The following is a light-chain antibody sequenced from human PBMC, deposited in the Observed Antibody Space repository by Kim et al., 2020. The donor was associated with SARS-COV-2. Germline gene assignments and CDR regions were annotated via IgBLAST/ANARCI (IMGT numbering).Light chain of an antibody. J-gene: IGLJ2*01. V-gene: IGLV3-21*04. Sequence: SYELTQPPSVSVAPGKTARITCGGDNVGSKSVHWYQQKPGQAPVLVIYYDSDRPSGIPERFSDSNSGNTATLTISRVEAGDEADYYCQVWTSSSDRPAFG. CDR2: YDS. CDR3: QVWTSSSDRPA. CDR1: NVGSKS.